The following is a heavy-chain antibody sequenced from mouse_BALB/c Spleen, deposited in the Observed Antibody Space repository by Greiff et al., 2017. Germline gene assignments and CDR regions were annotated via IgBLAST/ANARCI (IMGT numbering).Heavy chain of an antibody. Sequence: DVKLVESGGGLVQPGGSRKLSCAASGFTFSSFGMHWVRQAPEKGLEWVAYISSGSSTIYYADTVKGRFTISRDNPKNTLFLQMTSLRSEDTAMYYCARSSRWLPYYFDYWGQGTTLTVSS. J-gene: IGHJ2*01. D-gene: IGHD2-3*01. CDR2: ISSGSSTI. CDR1: GFTFSSFG. CDR3: ARSSRWLPYYFDY. V-gene: IGHV5-17*02.